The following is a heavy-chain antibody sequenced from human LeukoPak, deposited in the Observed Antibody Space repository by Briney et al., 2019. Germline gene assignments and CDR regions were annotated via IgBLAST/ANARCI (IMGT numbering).Heavy chain of an antibody. CDR3: AKAYCGGDCYSDY. CDR1: GFTFSSYG. CDR2: ISYDGSNK. V-gene: IGHV3-30*18. D-gene: IGHD2-21*02. J-gene: IGHJ4*02. Sequence: GGSLRLSCAASGFTFSSYGMHWVRQAPGKGLEWVAVISYDGSNKYYADSVKGRFTISRDNSKNTLYLQMNSLRAEDTAVYYCAKAYCGGDCYSDYWGQGTLVTVSS.